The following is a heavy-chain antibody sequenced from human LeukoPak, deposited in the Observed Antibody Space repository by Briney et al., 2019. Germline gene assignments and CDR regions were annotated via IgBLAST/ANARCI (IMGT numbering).Heavy chain of an antibody. CDR1: GFTFSNAW. D-gene: IGHD4-17*01. CDR3: TASDGDYAVYPD. V-gene: IGHV3-15*01. J-gene: IGHJ4*02. Sequence: GGSLRLSCAASGFTFSNAWMSWVRQAPGKGLEWVGRIKSKTDGGTTDYAAPENGRFTISRDDSKNTLYLQMNSLNTEDTAVYYCTASDGDYAVYPDWGQGTLVTVSS. CDR2: IKSKTDGGTT.